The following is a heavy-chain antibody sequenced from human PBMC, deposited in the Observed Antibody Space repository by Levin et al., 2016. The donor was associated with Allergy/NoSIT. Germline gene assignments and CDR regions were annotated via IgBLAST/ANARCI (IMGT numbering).Heavy chain of an antibody. D-gene: IGHD2-2*01. CDR2: INHSGST. CDR3: ARVPIVPAQHYFDY. J-gene: IGHJ4*02. Sequence: SETLSLTCAVYGGSFSGYYWSWIRQPPGKGLEWIGEINHSGSTNYNPSLKSRVTISVDTSKNQFSLKLSSVTAADTAVYYCARVPIVPAQHYFDYWGQGTLVTVSS. CDR1: GGSFSGYY. V-gene: IGHV4-34*01.